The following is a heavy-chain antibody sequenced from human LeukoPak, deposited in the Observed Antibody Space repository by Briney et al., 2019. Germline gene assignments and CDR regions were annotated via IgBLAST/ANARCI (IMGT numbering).Heavy chain of an antibody. CDR2: IYYSGST. CDR1: GGFISGYY. D-gene: IGHD3-10*01. V-gene: IGHV4-59*01. J-gene: IGHJ3*02. CDR3: ARSKRGYAFDI. Sequence: PSETLSLTCTVSGGFISGYYWSWIRQPPGKGLEWIGYIYYSGSTNYNPSLKSRVTISVDTSKNQFSLKLNSVTAADTAEYYCARSKRGYAFDIWGQGTMVTVSS.